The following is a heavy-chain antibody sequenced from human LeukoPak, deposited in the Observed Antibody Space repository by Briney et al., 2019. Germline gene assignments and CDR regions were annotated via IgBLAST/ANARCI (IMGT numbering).Heavy chain of an antibody. CDR2: IYYSGST. Sequence: ASETLSLTCTVSGGSISSSSYYWGWISQPPGKGPEWIGSIYYSGSTYYNPSLKSRVTISVDTSKNQFSLKLSSVTAADTAAYYCARQLGATTRWFDPWGQGTLVTVSS. V-gene: IGHV4-39*01. CDR1: GGSISSSSYY. J-gene: IGHJ5*02. D-gene: IGHD1-26*01. CDR3: ARQLGATTRWFDP.